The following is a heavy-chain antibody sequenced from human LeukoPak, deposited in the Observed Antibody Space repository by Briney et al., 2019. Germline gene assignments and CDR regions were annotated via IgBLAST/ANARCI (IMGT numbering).Heavy chain of an antibody. CDR1: GYTLTELS. V-gene: IGHV1-24*01. Sequence: ASVKVSCKVSGYTLTELSMHWVRQAPGKGLEWMGGFDPEDGETIYAQKFQGRVTMTEDTSTDTAYIELSSLRSEDTAVYYCATNYVWGSYRHFDYWGQGTLVTVSS. J-gene: IGHJ4*02. CDR2: FDPEDGET. D-gene: IGHD3-16*02. CDR3: ATNYVWGSYRHFDY.